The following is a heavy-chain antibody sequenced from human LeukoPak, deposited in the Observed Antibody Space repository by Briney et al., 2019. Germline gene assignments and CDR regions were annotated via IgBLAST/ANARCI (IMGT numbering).Heavy chain of an antibody. J-gene: IGHJ5*02. CDR2: IIPIFGTA. D-gene: IGHD3-22*01. CDR1: GGTFSSYA. Sequence: GASVKVSCKASGGTFSSYAISWVRQAPGQGLEWMGGIIPIFGTANYAQKFQGRVTITADESTSTAYMELSSLRSEDTAVYYCARGAFLPQYSRNFDPWGQGTLVTVSS. CDR3: ARGAFLPQYSRNFDP. V-gene: IGHV1-69*13.